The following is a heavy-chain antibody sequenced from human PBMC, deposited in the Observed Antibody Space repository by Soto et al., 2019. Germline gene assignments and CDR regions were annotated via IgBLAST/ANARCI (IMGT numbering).Heavy chain of an antibody. J-gene: IGHJ4*02. Sequence: GGSLRLSCAASGFTFSSYSMNWVRQAPGKGLEWVSYISSSSSTIYYADSVKGRFTISRDNAKNSLYLQMNSLRAEDTAVYYCARGTYGDPYYFDYWGQGTLVTVSS. D-gene: IGHD4-17*01. CDR1: GFTFSSYS. CDR3: ARGTYGDPYYFDY. CDR2: ISSSSSTI. V-gene: IGHV3-48*01.